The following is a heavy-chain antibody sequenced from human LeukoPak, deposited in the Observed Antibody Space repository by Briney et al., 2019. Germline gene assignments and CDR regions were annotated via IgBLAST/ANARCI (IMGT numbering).Heavy chain of an antibody. CDR3: AKVRGTERHYDSSGYYYLDAFDI. CDR2: ISGSGGST. Sequence: GGTLRLSCAASGFTFSSYGMSWVRQAPGKGLEWVSAISGSGGSTYYADSVKGRFTISRDNSKNTLYLQLNSLRAEDTAVYYCAKVRGTERHYDSSGYYYLDAFDIWGQGTMVTVSS. D-gene: IGHD3-22*01. J-gene: IGHJ3*02. V-gene: IGHV3-23*01. CDR1: GFTFSSYG.